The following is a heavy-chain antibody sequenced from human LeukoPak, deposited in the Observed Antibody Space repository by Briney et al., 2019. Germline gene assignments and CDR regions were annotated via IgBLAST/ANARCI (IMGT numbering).Heavy chain of an antibody. D-gene: IGHD2-2*01. CDR3: ARSRYCSSTSCWSDAFDI. V-gene: IGHV3-21*01. Sequence: GGSRRLSCAASGFTFSSYAMNWVRQAPGKGLEWVSSISSSSSYIYYADSVKGRFTISRDNAKNSLYLQMNSLRAEDTAVYYCARSRYCSSTSCWSDAFDIWGQGTMVTVSS. CDR1: GFTFSSYA. J-gene: IGHJ3*02. CDR2: ISSSSSYI.